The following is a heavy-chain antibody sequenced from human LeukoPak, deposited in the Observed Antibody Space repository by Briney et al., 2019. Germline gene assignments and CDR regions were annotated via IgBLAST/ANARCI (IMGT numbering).Heavy chain of an antibody. CDR2: IKSKTDGGTT. CDR3: TTGSEITGTTLDDYVWGSGVDY. J-gene: IGHJ4*02. V-gene: IGHV3-15*01. D-gene: IGHD3-16*01. Sequence: GGSLRLSCAASGFTFSNAWMSWVRQAPGKGLEWVGRIKSKTDGGTTDYAAPVKGRFTISRDDSKNTLYLQMNSLKTEDTAVYYCTTGSEITGTTLDDYVWGSGVDYWGQGTLVTVSS. CDR1: GFTFSNAW.